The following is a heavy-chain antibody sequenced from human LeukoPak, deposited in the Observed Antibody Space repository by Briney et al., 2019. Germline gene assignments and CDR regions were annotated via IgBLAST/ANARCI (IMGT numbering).Heavy chain of an antibody. CDR3: ARAVNFDWSPFDI. D-gene: IGHD3-9*01. V-gene: IGHV3-21*01. CDR2: ISSSSSYI. Sequence: GGSLRLSCAASGFTFSSYSMNWVRQAPGKGLEWVSSISSSSSYIYYADSVKGRFTISRDNAKNSLYLQMNSLRAEDTAVYYCARAVNFDWSPFDIWGQGTMVTVSS. J-gene: IGHJ3*02. CDR1: GFTFSSYS.